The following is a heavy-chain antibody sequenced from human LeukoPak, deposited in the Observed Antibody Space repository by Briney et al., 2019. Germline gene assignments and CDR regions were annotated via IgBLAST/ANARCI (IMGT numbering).Heavy chain of an antibody. J-gene: IGHJ4*02. V-gene: IGHV3-7*01. CDR3: AREWQGGIAAAGTRIEGDY. D-gene: IGHD6-13*01. CDR2: IKQDGSEK. Sequence: GGSLRLSCAVSGFSFSGYWMTWVRQTPGKGREWVANIKQDGSEKNYVDSVKGRFTISRDDAENSLFLQMNSLRVEDTAVYYCAREWQGGIAAAGTRIEGDYWGQGTLVAVSS. CDR1: GFSFSGYW.